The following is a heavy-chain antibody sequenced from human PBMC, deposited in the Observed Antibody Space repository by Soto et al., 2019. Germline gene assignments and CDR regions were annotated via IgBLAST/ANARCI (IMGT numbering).Heavy chain of an antibody. D-gene: IGHD2-15*01. CDR3: ARAPLPACSGGSCYPNNWFDP. J-gene: IGHJ5*02. Sequence: SETLSLTCTVSGGSVRSGSYYWSWIRQPPGKGLEWIGYIYYSGSTNYNPSLKSRVTISVDTSKNQFSLKLSSVTAADTAVYYCARAPLPACSGGSCYPNNWFDPWGQGTLVTVSS. CDR1: GGSVRSGSYY. CDR2: IYYSGST. V-gene: IGHV4-61*01.